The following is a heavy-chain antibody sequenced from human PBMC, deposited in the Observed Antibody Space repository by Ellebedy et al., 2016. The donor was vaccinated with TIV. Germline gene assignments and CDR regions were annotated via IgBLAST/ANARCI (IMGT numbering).Heavy chain of an antibody. J-gene: IGHJ4*02. V-gene: IGHV3-74*03. CDR1: GIIFSSSC. D-gene: IGHD1-26*01. CDR3: ATERSGSYYNY. Sequence: PGGSLRLSCEASGIIFSSSCMHWVRQAPGKGLLWVSRINSAGSSTTYADSVKGRFTISRDNAKNTVYLQMNSLRLEDTAVYYCATERSGSYYNYWGQGTLVTVSS. CDR2: INSAGSST.